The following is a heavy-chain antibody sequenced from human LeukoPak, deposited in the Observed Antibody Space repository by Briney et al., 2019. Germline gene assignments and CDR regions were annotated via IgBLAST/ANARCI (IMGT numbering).Heavy chain of an antibody. Sequence: ASVKVSCKASGYTFTTYGISWVRQAPGRGLEWMGWISTYNAITNYAQKLQGRVTMTTDTSTSTSYMELRSLRSDDTAVYYCARDRGYVSASPCVYWGQGTLVTVSS. CDR1: GYTFTTYG. CDR2: ISTYNAIT. J-gene: IGHJ4*02. CDR3: ARDRGYVSASPCVY. D-gene: IGHD5-12*01. V-gene: IGHV1-18*01.